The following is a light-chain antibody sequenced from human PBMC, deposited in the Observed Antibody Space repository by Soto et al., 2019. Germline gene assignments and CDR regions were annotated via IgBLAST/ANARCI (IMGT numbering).Light chain of an antibody. V-gene: IGKV1-39*01. Sequence: DIQMTQSPSSLSASVGDRVTITCRASQSISSYLNWYQQKPGKAPKLLISAASSLQSGVPSRFRGSGSGTDFTLTISSLQPEDFATYYCQQSYSTPLTFGGGTKVDI. CDR3: QQSYSTPLT. J-gene: IGKJ4*01. CDR1: QSISSY. CDR2: AAS.